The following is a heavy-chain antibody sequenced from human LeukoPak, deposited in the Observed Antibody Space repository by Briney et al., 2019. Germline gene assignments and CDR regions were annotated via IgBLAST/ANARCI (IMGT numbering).Heavy chain of an antibody. CDR1: GFTFSSYG. V-gene: IGHV3-48*02. J-gene: IGHJ4*02. Sequence: GGSLRLSCAASGFTFSSYGMNWVRRAPGKGLEWLSYISSSSSSIYYADSVKGRFTISRDNGENSLYLQMNSLRDEDTAVYYCARDPWYDVSGLSGDYWGQGTLVTVSS. CDR2: ISSSSSSI. D-gene: IGHD3-22*01. CDR3: ARDPWYDVSGLSGDY.